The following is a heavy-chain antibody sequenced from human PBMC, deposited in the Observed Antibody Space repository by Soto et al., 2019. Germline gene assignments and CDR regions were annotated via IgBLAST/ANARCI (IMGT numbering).Heavy chain of an antibody. J-gene: IGHJ6*02. CDR1: GGSISSGSYY. CDR2: IYYSGST. D-gene: IGHD2-15*01. CDR3: ATHWMVGYYYYGMGV. Sequence: PSETLSLTCTVSGGSISSGSYYWGWIRRPPGKGLEWIGSIYYSGSTYYTPSLKSRVTISVDTSKNQFSLKLSSVTAADTAVYYCATHWMVGYYYYGMGVWGQGTTVTVSS. V-gene: IGHV4-39*01.